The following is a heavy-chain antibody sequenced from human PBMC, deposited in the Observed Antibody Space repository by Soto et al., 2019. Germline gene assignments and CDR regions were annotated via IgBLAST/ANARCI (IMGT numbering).Heavy chain of an antibody. Sequence: QAQLVESGGGVVQPGRSLRLSCAASGFIFAKYGMHWVRQAPGKGLEWVALITYEGSNKYYADAGKGRFTISRDNAKDMVSLQMDSLRGEDPAVYYCAKARGANNWANYYGLDVWGQGTTVTVSS. CDR2: ITYEGSNK. CDR3: AKARGANNWANYYGLDV. J-gene: IGHJ6*02. D-gene: IGHD1-1*01. CDR1: GFIFAKYG. V-gene: IGHV3-30*18.